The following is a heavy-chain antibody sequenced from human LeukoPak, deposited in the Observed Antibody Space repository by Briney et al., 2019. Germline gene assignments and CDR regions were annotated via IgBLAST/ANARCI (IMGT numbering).Heavy chain of an antibody. J-gene: IGHJ3*02. Sequence: GGSLRLSCAASGFNLRSYAIHWVRQAPGKGLEHVSAISGDGGTTSYAQSLKGKCTISRDNLKKMAYLQLGGLKTEDMAVYYCARGDTSLGGAFDIWGQGTMVTVSP. CDR1: GFNLRSYA. V-gene: IGHV3-64*01. CDR3: ARGDTSLGGAFDI. D-gene: IGHD3-16*01. CDR2: ISGDGGTT.